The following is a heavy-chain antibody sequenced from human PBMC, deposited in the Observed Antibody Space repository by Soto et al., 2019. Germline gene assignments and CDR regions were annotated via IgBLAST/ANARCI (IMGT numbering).Heavy chain of an antibody. J-gene: IGHJ4*02. CDR3: TSRYSSSGPL. V-gene: IGHV5-51*01. Sequence: GESLKISCKGSGYSFTSYWVGWMRQMPGKGLEWMGIIYPGDSDTRYSPSFQGQVTISADKSISTAYLQWSSLKASDTAMYYCTSRYSSSGPLWGQGTLVTVSS. CDR1: GYSFTSYW. D-gene: IGHD6-13*01. CDR2: IYPGDSDT.